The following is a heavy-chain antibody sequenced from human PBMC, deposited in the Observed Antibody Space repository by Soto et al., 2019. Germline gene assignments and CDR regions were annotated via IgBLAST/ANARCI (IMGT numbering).Heavy chain of an antibody. CDR1: GGSFSGSY. CDR2: IDQSGST. Sequence: SETLSLTCAVYGGSFSGSYWSWIRKPPGKGLEWIGEIDQSGSTNYNASLKRRVTISVHTAKNQFSLKLSSVTAADTAVYDWARGSGYCSGGGCFTLLTYAPWWFDPWGQGTLVTVSS. D-gene: IGHD2-15*01. CDR3: ARGSGYCSGGGCFTLLTYAPWWFDP. V-gene: IGHV4-34*01. J-gene: IGHJ5*02.